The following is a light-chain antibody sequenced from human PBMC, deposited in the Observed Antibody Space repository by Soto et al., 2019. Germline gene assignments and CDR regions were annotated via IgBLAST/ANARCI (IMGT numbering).Light chain of an antibody. CDR2: GES. V-gene: IGKV3-20*01. Sequence: EIVLTQSPGTLSLSAGESATLLCMASHFVSSRNLAWYQQKPGQAPRILIYGESTRATGIPARLSGSGSGTELNLTISRLQPDDFATYYCQQYNSYSWTCGQGTKVDIK. CDR3: QQYNSYSWT. CDR1: HFVSSRN. J-gene: IGKJ1*01.